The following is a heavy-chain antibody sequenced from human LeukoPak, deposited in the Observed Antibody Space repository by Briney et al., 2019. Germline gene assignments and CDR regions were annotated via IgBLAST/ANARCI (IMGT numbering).Heavy chain of an antibody. CDR2: ISYSGST. J-gene: IGHJ3*02. V-gene: IGHV4-31*03. CDR1: GYSISSGGYY. D-gene: IGHD1-26*01. CDR3: AGATGATDAFDI. Sequence: PSQTLSLTCTVSGYSISSGGYYWSWVRQHPGKGLEWIGYISYSGSTYYNLSLKSRVAISVDTSKNQFSLKLSSVTAADTAVYYCAGATGATDAFDIWGQGTMVTVSS.